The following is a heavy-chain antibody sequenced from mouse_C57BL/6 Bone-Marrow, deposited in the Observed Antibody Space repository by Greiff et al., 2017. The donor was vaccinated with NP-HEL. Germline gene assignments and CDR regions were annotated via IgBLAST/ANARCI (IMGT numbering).Heavy chain of an antibody. CDR3: ARGGAVVAKDYYAMDY. CDR1: GYSITSGYY. J-gene: IGHJ4*01. Sequence: EVQVVESGPGLVKPSQSLSLTCSVTGYSITSGYYWNWIRQFPGNKLEWMGYISYDGSNNYNPSLKNRISITRDTSTNQSFLQLNSMTTEDEATYYCARGGAVVAKDYYAMDYWGQGTSVTVSS. D-gene: IGHD1-1*01. V-gene: IGHV3-6*01. CDR2: ISYDGSN.